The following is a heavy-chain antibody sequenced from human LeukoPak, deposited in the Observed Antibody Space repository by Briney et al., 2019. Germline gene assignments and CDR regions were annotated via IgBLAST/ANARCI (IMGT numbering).Heavy chain of an antibody. J-gene: IGHJ4*02. CDR1: GFTFSGYA. CDR2: ISGSGAGT. Sequence: GGSLRLSCAASGFTFSGYAMNWVSQAPGKGLEWVSGISGSGAGTYYADSVKGRFTISRDNSKNTLYLQMNSLRADDTAVYYCAKMVREFYTISYYFDYWGQGPLVTVSS. CDR3: AKMVREFYTISYYFDY. D-gene: IGHD2-8*01. V-gene: IGHV3-23*01.